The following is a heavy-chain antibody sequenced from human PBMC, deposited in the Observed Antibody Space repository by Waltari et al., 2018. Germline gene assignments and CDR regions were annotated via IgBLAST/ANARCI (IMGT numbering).Heavy chain of an antibody. CDR2: IYYSGST. CDR1: GGSISSGDYY. CDR3: ARGYCSGGSCYSPTWFDP. V-gene: IGHV4-30-4*08. J-gene: IGHJ5*02. Sequence: QVQLQESGPGLVKPSQTLSLTCTVSGGSISSGDYYWSWIRQTPAKGLEWIGYIYYSGSTYYNPSLKSRVTISVDTSKNQFSLKLSSVTAADTAVYYCARGYCSGGSCYSPTWFDPWGQGTLVTVSS. D-gene: IGHD2-15*01.